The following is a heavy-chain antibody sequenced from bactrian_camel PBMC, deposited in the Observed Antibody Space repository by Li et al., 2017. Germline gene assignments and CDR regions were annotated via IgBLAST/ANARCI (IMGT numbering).Heavy chain of an antibody. V-gene: IGHV3S31*01. J-gene: IGHJ6*01. CDR3: AAVTRARSMGVCADMTPTDIGY. CDR2: MYTGFGGGNI. Sequence: DVQLVESGGGSVQAGGSLRLACTASGHGDSDYCMGWFRQTPGKEREGVAAMYTGFGGGNIYYDDSVKGRFTISTNKAKGTMYLQMNDLQPSDTAMYYCAAVTRARSMGVCADMTPTDIGYWGQGTQVTVS. CDR1: GHGDSDYC. D-gene: IGHD3*01.